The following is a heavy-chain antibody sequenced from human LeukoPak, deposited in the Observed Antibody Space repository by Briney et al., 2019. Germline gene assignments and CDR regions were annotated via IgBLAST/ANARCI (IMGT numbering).Heavy chain of an antibody. J-gene: IGHJ4*02. D-gene: IGHD2-21*02. CDR1: GYTFTSYA. CDR3: AREREAYCGGDCPILDY. Sequence: ASVKVSCKASGYTFTSYAMHWVRQAPGQRLEWMGWINAGNGNTKYSQEFQGRVTITRDTSASTAYMELGSLRSEDMAVYYCAREREAYCGGDCPILDYWGQGTLVTVSS. CDR2: INAGNGNT. V-gene: IGHV1-3*03.